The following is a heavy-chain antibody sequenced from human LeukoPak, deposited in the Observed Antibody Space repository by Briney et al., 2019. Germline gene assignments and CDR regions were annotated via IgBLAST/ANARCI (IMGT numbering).Heavy chain of an antibody. V-gene: IGHV4-34*01. CDR2: INHSGST. CDR3: ARYCSSTSCYYYYGMDV. Sequence: SETLSLTCAVYGGSFRGYYWSWIRQPPGKGLEWIGEINHSGSTNYNPSLKSRVTISVDTSKNQFSLKLSSVTAADTAVYYCARYCSSTSCYYYYGMDVWGKGTTVTVSS. J-gene: IGHJ6*04. CDR1: GGSFRGYY. D-gene: IGHD2-2*01.